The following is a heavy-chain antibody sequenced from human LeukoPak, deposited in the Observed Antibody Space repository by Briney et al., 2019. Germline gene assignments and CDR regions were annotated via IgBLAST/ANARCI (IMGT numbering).Heavy chain of an antibody. J-gene: IGHJ5*02. CDR2: INSDGSST. D-gene: IGHD4-17*01. Sequence: GGSLRLSCAASGFTFSSYWMHWVRQAPGKGLGWVSRINSDGSSTTYADSVKGRFTISRDNAKNTLYLQMNSLRAEDTAVYYCARAQYGDYGEFDLWGQGTLVTVSS. V-gene: IGHV3-74*01. CDR3: ARAQYGDYGEFDL. CDR1: GFTFSSYW.